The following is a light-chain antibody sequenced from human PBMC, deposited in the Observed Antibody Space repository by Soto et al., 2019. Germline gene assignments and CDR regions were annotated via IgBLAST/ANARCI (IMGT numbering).Light chain of an antibody. Sequence: DIQMTQSPSTLSASVGDRVTITCRASQSISSWLAWYQQKPGKAPNLLIYKASSLESGVPSRFSGSGSGTEFTLTISSLQPDDFATYYCQQYYTSWTFGQGTKVEIK. V-gene: IGKV1-5*03. CDR2: KAS. J-gene: IGKJ1*01. CDR1: QSISSW. CDR3: QQYYTSWT.